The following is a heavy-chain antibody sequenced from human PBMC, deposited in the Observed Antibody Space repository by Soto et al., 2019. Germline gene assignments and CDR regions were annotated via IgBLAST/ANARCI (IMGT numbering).Heavy chain of an antibody. Sequence: GGSLRLSCTASGFTFSDSWMTWVRQAPGKGLEWVARIKPDESEKKYADSVKGRFSISRDNAKNSLYLQMNSLRAEDTAVYYCARGAEYYFSYWGQGTLVTVSS. J-gene: IGHJ4*02. CDR3: ARGAEYYFSY. CDR2: IKPDESEK. V-gene: IGHV3-7*01. D-gene: IGHD3-10*01. CDR1: GFTFSDSW.